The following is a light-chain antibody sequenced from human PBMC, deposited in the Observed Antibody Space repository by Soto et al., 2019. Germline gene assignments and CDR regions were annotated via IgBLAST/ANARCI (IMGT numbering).Light chain of an antibody. J-gene: IGKJ3*01. V-gene: IGKV3-20*01. Sequence: EIVLTQSPGTLSLSPGERATLSCRASQSVSSSYLAWYQQKPGQAPRLLIYGASSRATGIPDRFSGSGSGLDFTLTISRLEPEDFAVYYCQKYGSSLFTFGPGTKVDIK. CDR3: QKYGSSLFT. CDR1: QSVSSSY. CDR2: GAS.